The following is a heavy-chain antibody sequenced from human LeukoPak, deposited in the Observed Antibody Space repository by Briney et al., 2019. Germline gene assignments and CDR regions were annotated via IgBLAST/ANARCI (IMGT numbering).Heavy chain of an antibody. D-gene: IGHD3-16*01. CDR3: ARNYD. Sequence: GGSLRLSCTASGFTFSSNWMTWVRQAPGKGLEWVANINQDGSEKYYVDSVKGRFTISRDNAKNSLYLQMNSLRAEDTAVYYCARNYDWGQGTLVTVSS. CDR2: INQDGSEK. V-gene: IGHV3-7*04. J-gene: IGHJ4*02. CDR1: GFTFSSNW.